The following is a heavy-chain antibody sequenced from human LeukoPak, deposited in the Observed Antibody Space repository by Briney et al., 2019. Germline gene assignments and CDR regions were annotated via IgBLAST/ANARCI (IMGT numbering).Heavy chain of an antibody. Sequence: SETLSLTCVVYGPSFSNYYWSWIRQPPGKGLEWIGEINHTGSTNYNPSLKSRVAISVDKSKNQFSLNLSSMTAADTAVYYCASSVVVPPAADYWGQGTLVTVSS. J-gene: IGHJ4*02. CDR3: ASSVVVPPAADY. CDR2: INHTGST. CDR1: GPSFSNYY. D-gene: IGHD2-2*01. V-gene: IGHV4-34*01.